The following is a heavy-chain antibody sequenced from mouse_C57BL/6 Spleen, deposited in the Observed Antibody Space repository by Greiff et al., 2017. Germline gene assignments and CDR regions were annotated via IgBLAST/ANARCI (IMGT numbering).Heavy chain of an antibody. V-gene: IGHV3-6*01. Sequence: VQVVESGPGLVKPSQSLSLTCSVTGYSITSGYYWNWIRQFPGNKLEWMGYISYDGSNNYNPSLKNRISITRDTSKNQFFLKLNSVTTEDTATYYCARGDLLGQLGGFDYWGQGTTLTVSS. CDR2: ISYDGSN. CDR3: ARGDLLGQLGGFDY. J-gene: IGHJ2*01. CDR1: GYSITSGYY. D-gene: IGHD4-1*02.